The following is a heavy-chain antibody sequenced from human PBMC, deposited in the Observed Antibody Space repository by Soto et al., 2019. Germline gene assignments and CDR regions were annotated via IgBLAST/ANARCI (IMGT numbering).Heavy chain of an antibody. D-gene: IGHD2-2*01. J-gene: IGHJ6*02. CDR3: ARGKLYCSSTSGYVTPYYYYYGMDG. Sequence: SQTLSLTCAISGDSVSSNSAAWNWIRQSPSRGLEWLGRTYYRSKWYNDYAVSVKSRITINPDTSKNQFSLQLNSVTPEDTAVYYCARGKLYCSSTSGYVTPYYYYYGMDGWGQGTTVTVSS. V-gene: IGHV6-1*01. CDR2: TYYRSKWYN. CDR1: GDSVSSNSAA.